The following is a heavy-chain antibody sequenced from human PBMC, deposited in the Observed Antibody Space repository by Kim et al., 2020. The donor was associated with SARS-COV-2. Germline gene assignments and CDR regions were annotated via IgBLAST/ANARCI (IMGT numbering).Heavy chain of an antibody. Sequence: NYNPSLKSRVTISVDTSKNQFSLKLSSVTAADTAVYYCVRGRFDSSGYDYWGQGTLVTVSS. J-gene: IGHJ4*02. V-gene: IGHV4-34*01. D-gene: IGHD3-22*01. CDR3: VRGRFDSSGYDY.